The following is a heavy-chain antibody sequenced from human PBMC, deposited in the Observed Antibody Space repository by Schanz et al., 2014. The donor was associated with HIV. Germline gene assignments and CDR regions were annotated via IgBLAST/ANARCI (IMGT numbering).Heavy chain of an antibody. CDR1: GLTLSSYG. Sequence: EELLLESGGGLVQPGGSLRLSCAASGLTLSSYGMSWVRQAPGKGLEWVSSISGGSGSTFYADSVKGRFTISRDNSKNTLYLQMNSLRVEDTAVYYCANEEVPNDYWGQGTLVTVSS. CDR3: ANEEVPNDY. J-gene: IGHJ4*02. CDR2: ISGGSGST. V-gene: IGHV3-23*01.